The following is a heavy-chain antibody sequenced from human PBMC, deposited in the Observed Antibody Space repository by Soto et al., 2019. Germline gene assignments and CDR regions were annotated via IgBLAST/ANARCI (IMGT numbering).Heavy chain of an antibody. Sequence: TGWSLRLSCAASGFTFSDYYMSWIRQAPGKGLEWVSYISSSGSTIYYADSVKGRFTISRDNAKNSLYLQMNSLRAEDTAVYYCAREAGYSGYDFVDWFDPWGQGTLVTVSS. V-gene: IGHV3-11*01. CDR3: AREAGYSGYDFVDWFDP. J-gene: IGHJ5*02. D-gene: IGHD5-12*01. CDR2: ISSSGSTI. CDR1: GFTFSDYY.